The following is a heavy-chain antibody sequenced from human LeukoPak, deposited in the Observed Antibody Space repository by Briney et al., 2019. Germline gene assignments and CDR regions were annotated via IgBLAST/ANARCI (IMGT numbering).Heavy chain of an antibody. D-gene: IGHD3-22*01. CDR3: ASVYYYDSSGYSSRPDY. V-gene: IGHV1-69*13. Sequence: ASVKVSCKASGGTFSSYAISWVRQAPGQGLEWMGGIIPIFGTANYAQKFQGRVTITADESTSTAYMELSSLRSEDTAVYYCASVYYYDSSGYSSRPDYWGQGTLVTASS. J-gene: IGHJ4*02. CDR2: IIPIFGTA. CDR1: GGTFSSYA.